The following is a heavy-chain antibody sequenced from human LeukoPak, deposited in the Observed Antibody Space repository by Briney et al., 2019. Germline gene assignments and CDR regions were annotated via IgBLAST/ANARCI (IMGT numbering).Heavy chain of an antibody. J-gene: IGHJ2*01. CDR2: IYYSGST. D-gene: IGHD2-8*02. Sequence: PSETLSLTCTVSGGSIRSYYWSWIRQPPGKGLEWIGYIYYSGSTKYNPSLKSRVTISVDTSKNQFSLKLSSVTAADTAVYYCARDRVTGGGVWNFDLWGHGTLVTVSS. CDR1: GGSIRSYY. V-gene: IGHV4-59*01. CDR3: ARDRVTGGGVWNFDL.